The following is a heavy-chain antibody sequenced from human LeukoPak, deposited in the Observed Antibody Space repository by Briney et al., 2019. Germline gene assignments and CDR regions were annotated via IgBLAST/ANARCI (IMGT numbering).Heavy chain of an antibody. J-gene: IGHJ4*02. Sequence: SETLSLTCAVYGGSFSGYYWSWIRQPPGKGLEWVGEINHSGDTNYNSSLKSRVTISVDTSKNQFSLKLSSVTAADTAVYYCARLWPRRYDYVWGSYRYTGNNYFDYWGQGTLVTVSS. CDR2: INHSGDT. CDR1: GGSFSGYY. D-gene: IGHD3-16*02. CDR3: ARLWPRRYDYVWGSYRYTGNNYFDY. V-gene: IGHV4-34*01.